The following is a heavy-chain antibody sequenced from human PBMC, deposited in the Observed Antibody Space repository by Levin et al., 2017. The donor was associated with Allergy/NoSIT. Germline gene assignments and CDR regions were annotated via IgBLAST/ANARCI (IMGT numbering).Heavy chain of an antibody. CDR2: IYWDDTK. V-gene: IGHV2-5*02. J-gene: IGHJ6*01. D-gene: IGHD3-3*01. Sequence: ASGPTLVKPTQTLTLTCTLSGFSLMTSGVGVGWVRQTPGKALEWLAVIYWDDTKRYRPSLRRRLTITKDTSKNQVVLMLTNVEPMDTATYYCMHSSEWLPLLAYNHNALDVWGQGTTVTVSS. CDR1: GFSLMTSGVG. CDR3: MHSSEWLPLLAYNHNALDV.